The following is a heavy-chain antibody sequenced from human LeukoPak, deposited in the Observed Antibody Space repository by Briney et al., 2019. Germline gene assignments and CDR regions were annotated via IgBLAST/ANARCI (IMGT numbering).Heavy chain of an antibody. D-gene: IGHD6-13*01. V-gene: IGHV4-4*07. Sequence: SETLSLTCTVSGGSISIYYWSWIRQPAGKGLEWIGRIYTSGSTNYTPSLKSRVTMSVDTSKNPFSLKLSSVTAAATGVYYCAREDSSKAGFDPWGQGTLVTVSS. J-gene: IGHJ5*02. CDR2: IYTSGST. CDR1: GGSISIYY. CDR3: AREDSSKAGFDP.